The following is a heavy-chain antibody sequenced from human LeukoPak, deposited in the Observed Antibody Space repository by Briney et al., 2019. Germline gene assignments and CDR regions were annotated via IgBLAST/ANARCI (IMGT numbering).Heavy chain of an antibody. CDR1: GGSFSGYY. D-gene: IGHD2-2*01. CDR3: ASWDCSSTSCTFDY. CDR2: INHSGST. V-gene: IGHV4-34*01. J-gene: IGHJ4*02. Sequence: SETLSPTCAVYGGSFSGYYWSWIRQPPGKGLEWIGEINHSGSTNYNPSLKSRVTISVDTSKNQFSLKLSSVTAADTAVYYCASWDCSSTSCTFDYWDQGTLVTVSS.